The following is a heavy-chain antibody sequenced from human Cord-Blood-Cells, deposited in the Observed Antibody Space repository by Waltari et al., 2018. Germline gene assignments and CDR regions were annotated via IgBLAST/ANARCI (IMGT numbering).Heavy chain of an antibody. V-gene: IGHV4-38-2*02. CDR2: IYHSGST. CDR1: GYSINSAYY. J-gene: IGHJ4*02. Sequence: QVQLQESGPGLVKPSETLSLTCTVSGYSINSAYYWGWIRQPPGKGLEWIGSIYHSGSTYYNPSLKSRVTISVDTSKNQFSLKLSSVTAADTAVYYCARGVGIAAAGKVDYWGQGTLVTVSS. D-gene: IGHD6-13*01. CDR3: ARGVGIAAAGKVDY.